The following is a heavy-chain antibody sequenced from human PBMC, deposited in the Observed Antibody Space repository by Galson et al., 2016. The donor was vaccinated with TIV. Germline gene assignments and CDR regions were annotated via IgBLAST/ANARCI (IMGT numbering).Heavy chain of an antibody. V-gene: IGHV3-11*06. CDR1: GFAFNNYY. Sequence: SLRLSCAASGFAFNNYYLTWIRQTPGKGLEWVSHISGSGNYRDYADSVKGRFTISRDNDKNSVYLQMNSLRAEDTAVYYCARDLGGSYFDFWGQGTPVTVSS. CDR2: ISGSGNYR. D-gene: IGHD1-26*01. J-gene: IGHJ4*02. CDR3: ARDLGGSYFDF.